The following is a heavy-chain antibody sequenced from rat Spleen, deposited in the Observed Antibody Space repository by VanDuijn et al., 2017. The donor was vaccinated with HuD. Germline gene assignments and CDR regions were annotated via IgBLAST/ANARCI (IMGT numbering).Heavy chain of an antibody. Sequence: QVQLKESGPGLVQPSQTLSLTCTVSGFSLISNGVHWIRQPPGRGLEWMGGIWTDGSTDYSSAVKSRLSISRDTSMSQVFLKMNNLQTEDTAMYFCARDMNSGYYFDYWGQGVMVSVSS. CDR2: IWTDGST. V-gene: IGHV2-1*01. D-gene: IGHD4-3*01. J-gene: IGHJ2*01. CDR1: GFSLISNG. CDR3: ARDMNSGYYFDY.